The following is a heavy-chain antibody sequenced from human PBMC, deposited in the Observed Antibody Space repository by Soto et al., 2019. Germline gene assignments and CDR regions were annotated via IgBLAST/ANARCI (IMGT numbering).Heavy chain of an antibody. CDR3: GRGPFSSSYIDY. J-gene: IGHJ4*02. V-gene: IGHV3-30*03. Sequence: GGSLRLSCAASGFTFSNDAMHWVRQAPGKGLEWVAVITYDGFTQNYADSVRGRFTVSRDNSKSTLSLQMNSLRPDDTAVYYCGRGPFSSSYIDYWGQGTLVTVSS. D-gene: IGHD6-6*01. CDR2: ITYDGFTQ. CDR1: GFTFSNDA.